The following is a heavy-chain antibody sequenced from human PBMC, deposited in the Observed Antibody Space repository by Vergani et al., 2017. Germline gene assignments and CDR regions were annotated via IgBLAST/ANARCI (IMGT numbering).Heavy chain of an antibody. CDR3: ARGLGTTGFYYYYMDV. V-gene: IGHV4-38-2*01. CDR2: IYHSGST. Sequence: QVQLQESGPGLVKPSETLSLTCAVSGYSISSGYYWGWIRQPPGKGLEWIGSIYHSGSTYYNPSLKSRVTISVDTSKNQFSLKLSSVTAADTAVYYCARGLGTTGFYYYYMDVWGKGTTVTVSS. D-gene: IGHD4-17*01. CDR1: GYSISSGYY. J-gene: IGHJ6*03.